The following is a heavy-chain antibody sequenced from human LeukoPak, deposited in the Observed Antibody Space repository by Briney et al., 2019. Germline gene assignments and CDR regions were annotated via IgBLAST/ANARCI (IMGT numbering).Heavy chain of an antibody. Sequence: SETLSLTCTVSGGSMSSYYWSWIRQPAGKGLEWIGRIYTSGSTNYNPSLKSRVTMSVDTSKNQFSLKLSSVTAADTAVYYCARDFTMVRGARGLNWFDPWGQGTLVTVSS. D-gene: IGHD3-10*01. CDR1: GGSMSSYY. CDR2: IYTSGST. V-gene: IGHV4-4*07. J-gene: IGHJ5*02. CDR3: ARDFTMVRGARGLNWFDP.